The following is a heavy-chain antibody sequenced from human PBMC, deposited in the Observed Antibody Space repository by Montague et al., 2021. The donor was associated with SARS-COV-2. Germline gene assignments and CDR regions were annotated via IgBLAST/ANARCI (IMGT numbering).Heavy chain of an antibody. CDR1: GGLMRDSY. V-gene: IGHV4-59*12. CDR3: ARRPAPLLHLDWSQRYFDYYGLDV. D-gene: IGHD3/OR15-3a*01. CDR2: VHYTGHP. J-gene: IGHJ6*02. Sequence: SETLSLTCTVSGGLMRDSYWSWIRQPPGMGLEWIGQVHYTGHPSYEPSLRSRVFISVDTSQSQVSLKLNSVTAADTAVYYCARRPAPLLHLDWSQRYFDYYGLDVWGQGTAVIVS.